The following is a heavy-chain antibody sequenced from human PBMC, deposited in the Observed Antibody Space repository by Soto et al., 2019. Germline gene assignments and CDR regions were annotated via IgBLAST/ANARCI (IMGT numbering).Heavy chain of an antibody. D-gene: IGHD2-15*01. CDR1: GFTFSSYA. Sequence: QVQLVESGGGVVQPGRSLRLSCAASGFTFSSYAMHWVRQAPGKGLEWVAVISYDGSNKYYADSVQGRFTISRDNSKNTLYMQMNSLRAEDTAVYYCARVKCSRGSCNRKTYFDYWGQGTLVTVSS. CDR2: ISYDGSNK. V-gene: IGHV3-30-3*01. CDR3: ARVKCSRGSCNRKTYFDY. J-gene: IGHJ4*02.